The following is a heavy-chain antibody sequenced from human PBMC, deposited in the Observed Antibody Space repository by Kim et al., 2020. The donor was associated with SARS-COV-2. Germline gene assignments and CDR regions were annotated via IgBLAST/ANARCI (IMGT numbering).Heavy chain of an antibody. CDR2: ISGSGGST. CDR3: AKDSGVRDTAMVLLPREHFDY. Sequence: GGSLRLSCAASGFTFSSYAMSWVRQAPGKGLEWVSAISGSGGSTYYADSVKGRFTISRDNSKNTLYLQMNSLRAEDTAVYYCAKDSGVRDTAMVLLPREHFDYWGQGTLVTVSS. CDR1: GFTFSSYA. V-gene: IGHV3-23*01. D-gene: IGHD5-18*01. J-gene: IGHJ4*02.